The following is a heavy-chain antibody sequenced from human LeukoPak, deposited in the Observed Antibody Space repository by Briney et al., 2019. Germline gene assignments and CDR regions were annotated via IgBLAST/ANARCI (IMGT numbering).Heavy chain of an antibody. D-gene: IGHD6-19*01. CDR2: IIPILGIA. J-gene: IGHJ4*02. CDR1: GGTFSSYA. V-gene: IGHV1-69*04. Sequence: GASVKVSCKASGGTFSSYAISWVRQAPGQGIEWMGRIIPILGIANYAQKFQGRVTITADKSTSTAYMELSSLRSEDTAVYYCAKVGVAVAPYYFDYWGQGTLVTVSS. CDR3: AKVGVAVAPYYFDY.